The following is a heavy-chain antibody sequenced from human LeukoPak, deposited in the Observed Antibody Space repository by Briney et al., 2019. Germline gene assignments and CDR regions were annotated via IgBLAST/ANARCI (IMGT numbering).Heavy chain of an antibody. Sequence: PGGSLRLSCTGSGFTFSSYEMNWVRQAPGKGLEWVSQINYSGRATNYADSVKGRFTISRDNAKNSVYMQMNRLRVEDTAVYYCVRSRDFDLPVGGQGTTGTVS. V-gene: IGHV3-48*03. CDR3: VRSRDFDLPV. D-gene: IGHD3-3*01. CDR2: INYSGRAT. CDR1: GFTFSSYE. J-gene: IGHJ6*02.